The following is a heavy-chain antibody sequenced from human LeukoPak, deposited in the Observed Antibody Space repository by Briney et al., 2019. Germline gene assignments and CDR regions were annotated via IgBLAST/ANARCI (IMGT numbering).Heavy chain of an antibody. Sequence: PETLSLTCILSGGSINTYYWRWIRPPPGKGLEWIGYIYYTVRTYYNPSLKSRVTMAVDKSTKKLSLKLISVAAADTAVYYYARVITATTREDSWGQGTLVTVSS. J-gene: IGHJ4*02. V-gene: IGHV4-59*08. CDR3: ARVITATTREDS. D-gene: IGHD1-20*01. CDR2: IYYTVRT. CDR1: GGSINTYY.